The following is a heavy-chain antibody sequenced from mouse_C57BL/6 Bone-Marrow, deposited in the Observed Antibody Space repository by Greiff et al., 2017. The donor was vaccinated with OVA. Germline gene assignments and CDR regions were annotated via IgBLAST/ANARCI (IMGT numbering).Heavy chain of an antibody. CDR2: IHPSDSDT. CDR3: AIRRSSLYWYFDV. CDR1: GYTFTSYW. J-gene: IGHJ1*03. D-gene: IGHD1-1*01. V-gene: IGHV1-74*01. Sequence: QVQLQQPGAELVKPGASVKVSCKASGYTFTSYWMHWVKQRPGQGLEWFGRIHPSDSDTNYNQKFKGKATLTVDKSSSTAYMQLSSLTSEDSAVYYCAIRRSSLYWYFDVWGTGTTVTVSS.